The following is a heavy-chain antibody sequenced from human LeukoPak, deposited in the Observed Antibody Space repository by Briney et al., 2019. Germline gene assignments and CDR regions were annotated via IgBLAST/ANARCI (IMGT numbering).Heavy chain of an antibody. D-gene: IGHD3-10*01. J-gene: IGHJ5*02. CDR1: GGSISSSRYY. CDR2: IYYSRST. CDR3: ARAGSLGDTDPWSLNWFDP. Sequence: PSETLSLTCTVSGGSISSSRYYWGWLRQPPGKGREWIGSIYYSRSTYYNPSLKSRVTISVDTSKNQFSLKLSSVTAADTAVYYCARAGSLGDTDPWSLNWFDPWGQGTLVTVSS. V-gene: IGHV4-39*01.